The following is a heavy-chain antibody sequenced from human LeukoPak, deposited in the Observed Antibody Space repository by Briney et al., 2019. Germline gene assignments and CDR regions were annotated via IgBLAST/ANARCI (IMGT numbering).Heavy chain of an antibody. CDR2: ISAYNGNT. V-gene: IGHV1-18*04. CDR3: ARDRGGYSYGYPIDAFDI. J-gene: IGHJ3*02. D-gene: IGHD5-18*01. Sequence: ASVKVSCKASGYTFTGYYMHWVRQAPGQGLEWMGWISAYNGNTNYAQKLQDRVTMTTDTSTSTAYMELRSLRSDDTAVYYCARDRGGYSYGYPIDAFDIWGQGTMVTVSS. CDR1: GYTFTGYY.